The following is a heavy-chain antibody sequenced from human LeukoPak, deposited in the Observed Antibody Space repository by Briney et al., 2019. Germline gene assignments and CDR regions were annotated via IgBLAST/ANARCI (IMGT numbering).Heavy chain of an antibody. V-gene: IGHV1-2*02. J-gene: IGHJ4*02. D-gene: IGHD6-19*01. Sequence: GASVKVSCKASGYTFTGYYMHWVRQAPGQGLEWMGWINPNSGGTNYAQKFQGRVTMTRDTSISTAYMELSRLRSDDTAVYYCARIIYPYSSGWGGFDYWGQGTLVTVSS. CDR2: INPNSGGT. CDR3: ARIIYPYSSGWGGFDY. CDR1: GYTFTGYY.